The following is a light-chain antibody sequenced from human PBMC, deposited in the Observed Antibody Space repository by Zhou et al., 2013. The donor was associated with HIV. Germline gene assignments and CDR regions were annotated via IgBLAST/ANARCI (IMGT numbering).Light chain of an antibody. V-gene: IGKV1-8*01. CDR1: QDIGTY. J-gene: IGKJ1*01. CDR3: QQYYSYPPT. Sequence: IQMTQSPSTLSASVGDRVTITCRASQDIGTYLAWYQQKPGEAPNLLIYGASTLQSGVPSRFSGSGSGTDFTLTVSCLQSEDFATYFCQQYYSYPPTFGQGTGVEVK. CDR2: GAS.